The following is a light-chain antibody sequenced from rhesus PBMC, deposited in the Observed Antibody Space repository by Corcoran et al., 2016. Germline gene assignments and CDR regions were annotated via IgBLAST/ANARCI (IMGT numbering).Light chain of an antibody. CDR2: GAS. Sequence: QIILTQSPATLSLSPGERATLSCRASHSVGSYLAWYQQKPGQAPRLLIYGASSRATGIPDRFSGSGSGTDFTLTSSSLEPEDVGVYHCYQHSTGYSFGQGTKVEIK. CDR1: HSVGSY. V-gene: IGKV3-10*01. CDR3: YQHSTGYS. J-gene: IGKJ2*01.